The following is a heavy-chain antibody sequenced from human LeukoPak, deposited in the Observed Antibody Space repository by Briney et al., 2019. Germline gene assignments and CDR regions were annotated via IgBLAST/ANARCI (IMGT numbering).Heavy chain of an antibody. D-gene: IGHD2-15*01. CDR2: IFYSGST. CDR3: ARGGWSLGY. V-gene: IGHV4-34*01. CDR1: GGSFSDYY. J-gene: IGHJ4*01. Sequence: SETLSLTCAVYGGSFSDYYWSWIRQPPGKGLEWIGSIFYSGSTFYNPSLKSRVTMSVDTSKNQFSLRLSSVTAADTAVYYCARGGWSLGYWGHGTLVTVSS.